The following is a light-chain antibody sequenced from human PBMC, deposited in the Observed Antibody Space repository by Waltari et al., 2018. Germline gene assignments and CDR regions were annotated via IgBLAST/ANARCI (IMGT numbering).Light chain of an antibody. CDR3: GTWDSSLYAVV. V-gene: IGLV1-51*01. Sequence: QSVLTQPPSVSAAPGQKVTISCSGGNSNIGNNYVSWYQQFPGTAPKLLISEENRRPTGIPDRFSGSKSGTSATLGITGLQTGDEADYYCGTWDSSLYAVVFGGGTKLTAL. CDR1: NSNIGNNY. CDR2: EEN. J-gene: IGLJ2*01.